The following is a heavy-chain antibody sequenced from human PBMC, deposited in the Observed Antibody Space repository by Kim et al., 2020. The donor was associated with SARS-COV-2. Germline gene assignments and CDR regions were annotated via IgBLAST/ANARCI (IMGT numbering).Heavy chain of an antibody. J-gene: IGHJ5*02. CDR2: IYYSGST. CDR3: AYGDYGWFDP. CDR1: GGSISSGGYY. D-gene: IGHD4-17*01. V-gene: IGHV4-31*03. Sequence: SETLSLTCTVSGGSISSGGYYWSWIRQHPGKGLEWIGYIYYSGSTYYNPSLKSRVTISVDTSKNQFSLKLSSVTAADTAVYYCAYGDYGWFDPWGQGTLVTVSS.